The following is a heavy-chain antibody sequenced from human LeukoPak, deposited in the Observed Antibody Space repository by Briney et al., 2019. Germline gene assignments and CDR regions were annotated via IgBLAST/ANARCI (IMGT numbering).Heavy chain of an antibody. J-gene: IGHJ4*02. CDR2: IWYDGSNK. V-gene: IGHV3-33*07. CDR3: ARDPQVVAATKYYFDY. CDR1: GFTFSRYA. D-gene: IGHD2-15*01. Sequence: GGSLRLSCAASGFTFSRYAMYWVRQAPGKGLEWVAVIWYDGSNKYYADSVKGRFTISRDNSKDTLYLQMNSLRAEDTAVYYCARDPQVVAATKYYFDYWGQGTLVTVSS.